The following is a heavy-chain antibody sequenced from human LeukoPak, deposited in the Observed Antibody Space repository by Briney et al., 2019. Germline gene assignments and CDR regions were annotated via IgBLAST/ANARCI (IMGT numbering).Heavy chain of an antibody. CDR2: TFYSGST. Sequence: SETLSLTCTVSGGSISSSSYNWGWIRQPPGKGLEWIGSTFYSGSTYYSPSLKSRVTISVDTSMNRFSLKLSSVTAADTAVYYCARGDFGGPYCSGATCFKNWFDPWGQGTLVTVSS. J-gene: IGHJ5*02. V-gene: IGHV4-39*01. CDR1: GGSISSSSYN. CDR3: ARGDFGGPYCSGATCFKNWFDP. D-gene: IGHD2-15*01.